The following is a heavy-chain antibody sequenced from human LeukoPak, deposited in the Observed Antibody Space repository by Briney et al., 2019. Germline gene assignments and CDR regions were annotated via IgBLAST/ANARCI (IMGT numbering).Heavy chain of an antibody. CDR2: ISSSSSYI. D-gene: IGHD4-11*01. V-gene: IGHV3-21*01. Sequence: PGGSLRLSCAASGFSVSSNFMTWVRQAPGKGLEWVSSISSSSSYIYYADSVKGRFTISRDNAKNSLYLQMNSLRAEDTAVYYCARDDYTFDIWGQGTMVTVSS. CDR1: GFSVSSNF. CDR3: ARDDYTFDI. J-gene: IGHJ3*02.